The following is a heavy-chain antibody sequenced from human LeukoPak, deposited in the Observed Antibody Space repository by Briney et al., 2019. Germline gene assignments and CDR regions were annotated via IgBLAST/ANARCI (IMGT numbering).Heavy chain of an antibody. CDR1: GGSISSYY. D-gene: IGHD2-15*01. CDR3: ASTSEGYCSGGSCYATPYFDY. CDR2: IYYSGST. J-gene: IGHJ4*02. V-gene: IGHV4-59*01. Sequence: PSETLSLTCTVSGGSISSYYWSWIRQPPGKGLEWIGYIYYSGSTNYNPSLKSRVTISVGTSKNQFSLKLSSVTAADTAVYYCASTSEGYCSGGSCYATPYFDYWGQGTLVTVSS.